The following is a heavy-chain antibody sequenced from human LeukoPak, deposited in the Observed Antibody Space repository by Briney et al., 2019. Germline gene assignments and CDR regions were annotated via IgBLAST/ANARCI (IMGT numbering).Heavy chain of an antibody. J-gene: IGHJ4*02. V-gene: IGHV3-7*03. CDR2: IKQDGSEK. CDR3: ARAPYCIGGSCRFDY. CDR1: GFTFSSYW. D-gene: IGHD2-15*01. Sequence: PGGSLRLSCAASGFTFSSYWMSWVRQAPGKGLEWVANIKQDGSEKYYVDSVKGRFTISRDNAKNSLYLQMNSLRAEGTAVYYCARAPYCIGGSCRFDYWGQGTLVTVSS.